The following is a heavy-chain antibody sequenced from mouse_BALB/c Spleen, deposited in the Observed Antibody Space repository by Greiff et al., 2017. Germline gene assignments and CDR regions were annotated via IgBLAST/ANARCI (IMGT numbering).Heavy chain of an antibody. V-gene: IGHV1S135*01. D-gene: IGHD3-2*01. CDR3: ARETWHWDCEV. Sequence: EVKLMESGPELVKPGASVKVSCKASGYAFTSYNMYWVKQSHGKSLEWIGYIDPYNGGTSYNQKFKGKATLTVDKSSSTAYMHLNSLTSEDSAVYYWARETWHWDCEVWGAGTTVTVAS. CDR1: GYAFTSYN. J-gene: IGHJ1*01. CDR2: IDPYNGGT.